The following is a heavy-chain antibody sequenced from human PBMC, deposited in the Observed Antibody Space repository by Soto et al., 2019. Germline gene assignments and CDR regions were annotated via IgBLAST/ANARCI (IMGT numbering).Heavy chain of an antibody. CDR1: GATFSSYA. CDR3: AIFPIGGYCSGGSCYSDLYYGMDV. V-gene: IGHV1-69*06. J-gene: IGHJ6*02. CDR2: IIPIFGTA. D-gene: IGHD2-15*01. Sequence: ASVKVSCKASGATFSSYANRWVRKAPGQGLEWMGRIIPIFGTANYAQKFQGRVTITADKSTSTAYMELSSLRSEDTAVYYCAIFPIGGYCSGGSCYSDLYYGMDVWGQGHTVAVSS.